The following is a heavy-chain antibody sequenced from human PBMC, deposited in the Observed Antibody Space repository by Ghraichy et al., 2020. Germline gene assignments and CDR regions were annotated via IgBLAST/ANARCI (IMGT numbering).Heavy chain of an antibody. CDR2: INHSGST. CDR1: GGSFSGYY. CDR3: ARGYSGYDSAGQLDY. D-gene: IGHD5-12*01. V-gene: IGHV4-34*01. Sequence: GSLRLSCAVYGGSFSGYYWSWIRQPPGKGLEWIGEINHSGSTNYNPSLKSRVTISVDTSKNQFSLKLSPVTAADTAVYYCARGYSGYDSAGQLDYWGQGTLVTVSS. J-gene: IGHJ4*02.